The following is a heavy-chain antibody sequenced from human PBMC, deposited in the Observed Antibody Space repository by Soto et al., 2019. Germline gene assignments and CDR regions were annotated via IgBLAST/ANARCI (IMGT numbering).Heavy chain of an antibody. CDR2: IIPIFGTA. CDR3: ARVQYYYDSSGYYSVYFDY. Sequence: QVQLVQSGAEVKKPGSSVKVSCKGSGGTFSSYAISWVRQAPGQGLEWMGGIIPIFGTANYAQKFQGRVTITADESTSTAYMELSSLRSEDTAVYYCARVQYYYDSSGYYSVYFDYWVQGTLVTVSS. D-gene: IGHD3-22*01. J-gene: IGHJ4*02. V-gene: IGHV1-69*01. CDR1: GGTFSSYA.